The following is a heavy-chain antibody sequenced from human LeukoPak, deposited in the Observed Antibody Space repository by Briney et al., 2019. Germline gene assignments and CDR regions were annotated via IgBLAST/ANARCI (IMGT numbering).Heavy chain of an antibody. CDR2: INPNSGGT. CDR1: GYTFTGYY. CDR3: ARRRGSSSGHYYYYMDV. V-gene: IGHV1-2*02. J-gene: IGHJ6*03. D-gene: IGHD6-13*01. Sequence: ASVKVSCKASGYTFTGYYMHWVRQAPGQGLEWMGWINPNSGGTNYAQKFQGRVTMTRDTSISTAYMELSRLRSDDTAVYYCARRRGSSSGHYYYYMDVWGKGTTVTVSS.